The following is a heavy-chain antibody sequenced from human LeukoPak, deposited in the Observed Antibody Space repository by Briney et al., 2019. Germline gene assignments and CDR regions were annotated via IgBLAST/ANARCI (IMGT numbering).Heavy chain of an antibody. D-gene: IGHD6-19*01. CDR1: GYTFPSYY. CDR2: INPSGGNT. Sequence: ASVKVSCKASGYTFPSYYMHWVRQAPGQGLEWMGVINPSGGNTNSAQKFQGRVTMTRDTSTRTAYMELSRLRSDDTAVYYCARGPYSSGPDEYWFDPWGQGTLVTVSS. CDR3: ARGPYSSGPDEYWFDP. J-gene: IGHJ5*02. V-gene: IGHV1-46*01.